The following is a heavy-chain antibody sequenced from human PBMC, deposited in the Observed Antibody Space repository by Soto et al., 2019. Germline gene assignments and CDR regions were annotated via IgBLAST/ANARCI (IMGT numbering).Heavy chain of an antibody. V-gene: IGHV1-18*01. CDR3: ARVKTEDYWEAMMVVVTLNAFDI. D-gene: IGHD3-22*01. CDR2: ISAYTGNT. Sequence: QVQLVQSGAEVKKPGASVKVSCKASGYTFTSYGISWVRQAPGQGLEWMGWISAYTGNTNYAQKLQGRVTMTTDTSTSTAYLELRSLRADDTAVYYCARVKTEDYWEAMMVVVTLNAFDIWGQGTMVIVSS. J-gene: IGHJ3*02. CDR1: GYTFTSYG.